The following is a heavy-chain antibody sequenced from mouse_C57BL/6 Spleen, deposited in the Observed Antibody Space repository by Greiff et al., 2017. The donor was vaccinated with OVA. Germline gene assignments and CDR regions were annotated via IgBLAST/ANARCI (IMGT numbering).Heavy chain of an antibody. CDR3: TREDYYGSIRYFDV. CDR2: ISSGGDYI. Sequence: EVQGVESGEGLVKPGGSLKLSCAASGFTFSSYAMSWVRQTPEKRLEWVAYISSGGDYIYYADTVKGRFTISRDNARNTLYLQMSSLKSEDTAMYYCTREDYYGSIRYFDVWGTGTTVTVSS. D-gene: IGHD1-1*01. J-gene: IGHJ1*03. V-gene: IGHV5-9-1*02. CDR1: GFTFSSYA.